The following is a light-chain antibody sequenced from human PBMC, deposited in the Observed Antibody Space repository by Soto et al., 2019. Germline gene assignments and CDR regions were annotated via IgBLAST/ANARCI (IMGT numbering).Light chain of an antibody. CDR3: QQYGSSSMYT. J-gene: IGKJ2*01. CDR1: QSVSSSY. Sequence: EIVLTQSPGTLSLSPGARATLSCRASQSVSSSYLAWYQQKPGQAPRLLIYGASSRATGIPDRFSGSGSGTDFTLTISRLEPEDFAVYYCQQYGSSSMYTFGQGTKLEIK. CDR2: GAS. V-gene: IGKV3-20*01.